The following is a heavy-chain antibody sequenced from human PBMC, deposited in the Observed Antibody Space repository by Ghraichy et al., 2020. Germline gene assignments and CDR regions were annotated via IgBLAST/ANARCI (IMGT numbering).Heavy chain of an antibody. CDR3: VQSGASGSYKWFDP. CDR2: IYYSGNT. D-gene: IGHD3-10*01. CDR1: GGSISSGGFS. V-gene: IGHV4-30-2*01. J-gene: IGHJ5*02. Sequence: QTLSLTCVVSGGSISSGGFSWNWIGQPPGKGREWIGYIYYSGNTYYNPSLKSRVTISVDRSKNQFSLKLRSPTAADTAVYYCVQSGASGSYKWFDPWGQGTMVTVAS.